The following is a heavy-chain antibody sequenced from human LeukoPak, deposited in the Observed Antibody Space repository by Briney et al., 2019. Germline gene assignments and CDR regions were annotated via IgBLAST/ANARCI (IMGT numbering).Heavy chain of an antibody. D-gene: IGHD5-12*01. J-gene: IGHJ5*02. Sequence: PSETLSLTCTVSGGSISSTSSYWGWIRQPPGKGLEWIATIYYSGSTYYNASLKSRITIAVDTSKSQFSLKLSSVTAADTAVYYCARGGNSRYDLGHWFDPWGQGTLVTVSS. CDR1: GGSISSTSSY. V-gene: IGHV4-39*01. CDR2: IYYSGST. CDR3: ARGGNSRYDLGHWFDP.